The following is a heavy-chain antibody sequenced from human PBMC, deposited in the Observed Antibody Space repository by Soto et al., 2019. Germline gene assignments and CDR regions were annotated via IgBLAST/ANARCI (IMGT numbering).Heavy chain of an antibody. J-gene: IGHJ4*02. CDR1: GYSFTNYW. V-gene: IGHV5-51*01. CDR3: ARPPRKGTGTTESADY. CDR2: IYPGDSDT. Sequence: GESLKISCKASGYSFTNYWIGWVRQMPGKGLEWMGIIYPGDSDTRYSPSFQGQVTISADKSISTAYLQWSSLKASDTAMYYCARPPRKGTGTTESADYWGQGTLVTVSS. D-gene: IGHD1-1*01.